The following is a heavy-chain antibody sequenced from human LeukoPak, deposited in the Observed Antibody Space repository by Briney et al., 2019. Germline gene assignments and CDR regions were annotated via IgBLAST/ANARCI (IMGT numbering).Heavy chain of an antibody. CDR3: ARIMVRGVIMPFGY. CDR2: INPNSGGT. J-gene: IGHJ4*02. D-gene: IGHD3-10*01. V-gene: IGHV1-2*02. Sequence: ASVKVSCKASGYTFTGYYMHWVRQAPGQGLEWMGWINPNSGGTNYAQKFQGRVTMTRDTSISTAYMELSRLRSDDTAVYYCARIMVRGVIMPFGYWGQGTLVTASS. CDR1: GYTFTGYY.